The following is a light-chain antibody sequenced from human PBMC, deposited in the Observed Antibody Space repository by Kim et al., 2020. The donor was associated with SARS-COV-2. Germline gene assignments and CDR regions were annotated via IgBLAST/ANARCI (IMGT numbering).Light chain of an antibody. CDR1: SLRSYY. J-gene: IGLJ1*01. CDR2: GKN. Sequence: SSELTQDPAVSVALGQTVRITCQGDSLRSYYASWYQQKPGQAPVLVIYGKNNRPSGIPDRFSGSSSGNIASLTITGAQAEDEADYYCNSRDNSGNHPSYVFGTGTKVTVL. V-gene: IGLV3-19*01. CDR3: NSRDNSGNHPSYV.